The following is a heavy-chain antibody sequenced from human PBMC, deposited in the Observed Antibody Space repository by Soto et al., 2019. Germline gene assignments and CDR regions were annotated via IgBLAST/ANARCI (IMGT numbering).Heavy chain of an antibody. CDR2: IIQDGSAK. Sequence: GGSLRLSCVASGFTFSTHWMSWVRQAPGKGLEWVANIIQDGSAKYYVDSVKGRFTISRDNARKSLYLQMDSLRVEDTALYYCTTGVGFCGSPSCSDFWGHGTLVTVSS. J-gene: IGHJ4*01. CDR1: GFTFSTHW. D-gene: IGHD3-16*01. CDR3: TTGVGFCGSPSCSDF. V-gene: IGHV3-7*01.